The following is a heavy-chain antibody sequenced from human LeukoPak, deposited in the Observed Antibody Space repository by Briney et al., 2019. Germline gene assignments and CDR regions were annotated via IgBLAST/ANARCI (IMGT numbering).Heavy chain of an antibody. Sequence: SETLSLTRTVSGGSISSYYWSWIRQPPGKGLEWIGYIYYSGGTNYNPSLKSRVTISVDTSKNQFSLKLSSVTAADTAVYYCARVLPPGPYSYGYMDVWGKGTTVTVSS. CDR1: GGSISSYY. CDR2: IYYSGGT. D-gene: IGHD5-18*01. CDR3: ARVLPPGPYSYGYMDV. V-gene: IGHV4-59*01. J-gene: IGHJ6*03.